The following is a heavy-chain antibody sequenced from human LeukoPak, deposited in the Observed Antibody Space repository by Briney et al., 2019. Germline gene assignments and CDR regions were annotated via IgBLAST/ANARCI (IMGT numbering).Heavy chain of an antibody. D-gene: IGHD3-22*01. CDR1: GGSISSYY. J-gene: IGHJ4*02. V-gene: IGHV4-59*01. Sequence: SETLSLTCTVSGGSISSYYWSWIRQPPGKGLEWIGYIYYSGSTNYNPPLKSRVTISVDTSKNQFSLKLSSVTAADTAVYYCARVSYYDSSGLGGFDYWGQGTLVTVSS. CDR3: ARVSYYDSSGLGGFDY. CDR2: IYYSGST.